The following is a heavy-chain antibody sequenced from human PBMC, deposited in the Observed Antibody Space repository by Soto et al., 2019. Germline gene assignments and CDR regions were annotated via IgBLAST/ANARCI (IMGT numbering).Heavy chain of an antibody. CDR1: GYSFTTYW. D-gene: IGHD3-10*02. CDR2: IYPGDSDT. V-gene: IGHV5-51*01. CDR3: KTVYNVLIRHSWFDFDY. Sequence: PGASLKISCEGSGYSFTTYWIGWMRQMPGKGLEWMGIIYPGDSDTRYSPSFQGQVTISADKSINTAYLQWSSMNASDTAMYYCKTVYNVLIRHSWFDFDYWGTRTQVTV. J-gene: IGHJ4*02.